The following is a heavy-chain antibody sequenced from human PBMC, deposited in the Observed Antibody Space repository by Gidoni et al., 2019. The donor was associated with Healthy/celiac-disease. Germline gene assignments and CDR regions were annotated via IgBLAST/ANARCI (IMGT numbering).Heavy chain of an antibody. CDR1: GFTFSSYE. Sequence: EVQLVESVGGLVQPGGSLRLSCAASGFTFSSYEMNWVRQAPGKGLGWVSYISSSGSTIYYADSVKGRFTISRDNAKNSLYLQMNSLRAEDTAVYYCARELHDYGDYEGGNFDYWGQGTLVTVSS. CDR3: ARELHDYGDYEGGNFDY. J-gene: IGHJ4*02. D-gene: IGHD4-17*01. CDR2: ISSSGSTI. V-gene: IGHV3-48*03.